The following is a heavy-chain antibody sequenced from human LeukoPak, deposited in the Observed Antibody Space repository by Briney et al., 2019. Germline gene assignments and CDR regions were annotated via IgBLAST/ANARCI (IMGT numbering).Heavy chain of an antibody. CDR2: INRNSGGT. CDR1: GYTFTGYY. Sequence: ASVKVSCKASGYTFTGYYMHWVRQAPGQGLEWMGWINRNSGGTNYALKLQGRVTMTRDTSISTDYMERSRLRSDDTAVYYCARGGSSGWYPYWGQGTLVTVSS. D-gene: IGHD6-19*01. J-gene: IGHJ4*02. CDR3: ARGGSSGWYPY. V-gene: IGHV1-2*02.